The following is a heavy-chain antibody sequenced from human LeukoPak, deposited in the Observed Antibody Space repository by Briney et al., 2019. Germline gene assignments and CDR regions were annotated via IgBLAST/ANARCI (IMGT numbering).Heavy chain of an antibody. CDR2: IYYSGST. V-gene: IGHV4-59*02. Sequence: GSLRLSCAASGFTVSGNYMTWVRQAPGKGLEWIGYIYYSGSTNYNPSLKSRVTISVDTSKNQFSLKLSSVTAADTAVYYCARVGHYDYVWGSYRYFDYWGQGTLVTVSS. CDR1: GFTVSGNY. D-gene: IGHD3-16*02. J-gene: IGHJ4*02. CDR3: ARVGHYDYVWGSYRYFDY.